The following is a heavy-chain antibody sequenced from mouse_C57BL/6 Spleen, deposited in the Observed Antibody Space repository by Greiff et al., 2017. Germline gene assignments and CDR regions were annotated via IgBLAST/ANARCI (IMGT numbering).Heavy chain of an antibody. CDR3: ARLGGQYYFDY. V-gene: IGHV7-3*01. D-gene: IGHD1-1*02. CDR2: IRNKANGYTT. CDR1: GFTFTDYY. J-gene: IGHJ2*01. Sequence: EVKVEESGGGLVQPGGSLSLSCAASGFTFTDYYMSWVRQPPGKALEWLGFIRNKANGYTTEYSASVKGRFTISRDNSQSILYLQMNALRAEDSATYYCARLGGQYYFDYWGQGTTLTVSS.